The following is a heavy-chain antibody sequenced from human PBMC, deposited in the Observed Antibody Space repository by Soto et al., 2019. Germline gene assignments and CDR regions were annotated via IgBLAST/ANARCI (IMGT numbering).Heavy chain of an antibody. CDR2: ISYDGSEK. J-gene: IGHJ6*02. D-gene: IGHD1-1*01. CDR1: VFTFSSYG. CDR3: AKAGGPPYKSYGVDV. V-gene: IGHV3-30*18. Sequence: PVGSLRLSCAFSVFTFSSYGMHCVRHSPVKGLEWVAFISYDGSEKYYADSVKGRFTISRDNSKNTLYLQMNSLRAEDTAVFYCAKAGGPPYKSYGVDVWGQATMVTVSS.